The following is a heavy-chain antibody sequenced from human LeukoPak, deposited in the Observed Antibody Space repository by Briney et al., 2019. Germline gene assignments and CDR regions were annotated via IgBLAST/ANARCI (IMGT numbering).Heavy chain of an antibody. CDR1: GYTLTGYY. CDR3: ARAVNYDFWSGYPNYFDY. D-gene: IGHD3-3*01. V-gene: IGHV1-2*02. Sequence: ASVKVSCKASGYTLTGYYMHWVRQAPGQGLEWMGWINPNSGGTNYAQKFQGRVTMTRDTSISTAYMELSRLRSDDTAVYYCARAVNYDFWSGYPNYFDYWGQGTLVTVSS. CDR2: INPNSGGT. J-gene: IGHJ4*02.